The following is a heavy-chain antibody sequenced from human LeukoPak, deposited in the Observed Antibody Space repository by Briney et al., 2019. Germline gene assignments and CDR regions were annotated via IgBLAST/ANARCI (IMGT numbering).Heavy chain of an antibody. CDR3: AREAYGSESYYSVDY. V-gene: IGHV1-46*01. D-gene: IGHD3-10*01. CDR1: GYTFTTYH. J-gene: IGHJ4*01. Sequence: ASVKVSCKASGYTFTTYHMHLVRQAPGRGLEWMGIINPSGNNTNYAQKFQGRVTMTKDTSTNTVYMELSSLRSEDAAIYYCAREAYGSESYYSVDYWGHGTLVTVSS. CDR2: INPSGNNT.